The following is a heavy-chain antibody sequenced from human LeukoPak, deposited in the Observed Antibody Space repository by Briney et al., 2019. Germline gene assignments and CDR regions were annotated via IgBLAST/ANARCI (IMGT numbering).Heavy chain of an antibody. Sequence: GRSLRLSCAASELMFSSYAMSWVRQAPGKGLEWVSGISDDSGSTCYADSVKGRFTISRDNSKNTLYLQMNSLRAEDTAVYYCAKGPTIAVAGTWGQGTLVTVSS. V-gene: IGHV3-23*01. CDR2: ISDDSGST. D-gene: IGHD6-19*01. CDR3: AKGPTIAVAGT. J-gene: IGHJ4*02. CDR1: ELMFSSYA.